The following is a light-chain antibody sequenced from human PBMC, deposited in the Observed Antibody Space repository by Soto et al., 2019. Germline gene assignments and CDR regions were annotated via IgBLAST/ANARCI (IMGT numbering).Light chain of an antibody. Sequence: QSALTQPASVSGSPGQSITISCTGTSSDVGGYNYVSWYQQHPGKAPKLMIYDVSNRPSGVSNRFSGSKSGNTASLTISGLQAEDEADDCCSSYTSSSTLGVFGTGTKVTVL. V-gene: IGLV2-14*01. CDR1: SSDVGGYNY. CDR3: SSYTSSSTLGV. CDR2: DVS. J-gene: IGLJ1*01.